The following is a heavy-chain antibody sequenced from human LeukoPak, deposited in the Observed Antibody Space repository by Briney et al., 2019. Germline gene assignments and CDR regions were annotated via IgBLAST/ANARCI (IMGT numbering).Heavy chain of an antibody. Sequence: GGSLRLSCAASGFTFSSYTMNWVRQAPGKGLEWVSSISSSISYIYYADSVKGRFTISRDNAKNSLYLQMNSLRAEDTAIYYCAREYCSSTSCYPNTFDIWGQGTMVIVSS. J-gene: IGHJ3*02. CDR2: ISSSISYI. CDR1: GFTFSSYT. CDR3: AREYCSSTSCYPNTFDI. V-gene: IGHV3-21*01. D-gene: IGHD2-2*01.